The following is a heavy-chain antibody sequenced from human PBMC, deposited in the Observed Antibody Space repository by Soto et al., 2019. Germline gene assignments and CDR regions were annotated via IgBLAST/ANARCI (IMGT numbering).Heavy chain of an antibody. V-gene: IGHV4-59*08. CDR1: GGSISSYY. D-gene: IGHD1-26*01. CDR2: IYYSGST. J-gene: IGHJ5*02. Sequence: SETLSLTCTVSGGSISSYYWSWIRQPPGKGLEWIGYIYYSGSTNYNPSFKSRVTISVDTSKNQFSLQLSSVTAADTAVYYCARQRGSYFSHWFDPWGQGTLVTVSS. CDR3: ARQRGSYFSHWFDP.